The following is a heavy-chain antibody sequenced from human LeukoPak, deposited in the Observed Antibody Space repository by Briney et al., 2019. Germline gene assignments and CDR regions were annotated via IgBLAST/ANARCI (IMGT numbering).Heavy chain of an antibody. CDR2: ISGSGGST. CDR3: AELGITMIGGV. V-gene: IGHV3-23*01. J-gene: IGHJ6*04. Sequence: GGSLRLSCAASGFTFNNYGMNWVRQAPGKGLEWVSSISGSGGSTYYADPVRGRFTISRDNAKNSLYLQMNSLRAEDTAVYYCAELGITMIGGVWGKGTTVTISS. CDR1: GFTFNNYG. D-gene: IGHD3-10*02.